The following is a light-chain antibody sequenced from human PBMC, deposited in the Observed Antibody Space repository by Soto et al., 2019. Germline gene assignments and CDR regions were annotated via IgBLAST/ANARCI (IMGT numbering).Light chain of an antibody. J-gene: IGKJ2*01. Sequence: EIVLTQSPGTLSLSPGERATLSCTASQSVSSSYLAWYQQKPGQAPRLLIYDASSRATGIPDRFSGSGSGTAFTLTISRLEPEDFSVYFCQKYGSSPYTFGQGTKLEIK. V-gene: IGKV3-20*01. CDR1: QSVSSSY. CDR2: DAS. CDR3: QKYGSSPYT.